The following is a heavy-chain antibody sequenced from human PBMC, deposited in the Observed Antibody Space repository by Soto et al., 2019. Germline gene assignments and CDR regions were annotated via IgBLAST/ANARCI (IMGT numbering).Heavy chain of an antibody. V-gene: IGHV4-30-2*01. CDR1: GGSISSGGYS. Sequence: ASETLSLTCAVSGGSISSGGYSWSWIRQPPGKGLEWIGYIYHSGSTYYNPSLKSRVTISVDRSKNQFSLKLSSVTAADTAVYYCARVGGGYCSGGSCFPTGFDPWGQGTLVTVSS. J-gene: IGHJ5*02. D-gene: IGHD2-15*01. CDR2: IYHSGST. CDR3: ARVGGGYCSGGSCFPTGFDP.